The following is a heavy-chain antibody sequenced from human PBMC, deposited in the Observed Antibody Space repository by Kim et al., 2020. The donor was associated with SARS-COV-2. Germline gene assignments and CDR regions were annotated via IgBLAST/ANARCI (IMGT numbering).Heavy chain of an antibody. CDR1: GDSVSSDSAA. CDR3: ARGTIPVGSQPRELDY. D-gene: IGHD1-1*01. J-gene: IGHJ4*02. V-gene: IGHV6-1*01. CDR2: AYYRSKWYH. Sequence: SQTLSLTCAISGDSVSSDSAAWSWIRQSPSTGLEWLGRAYYRSKWYHDYAMSVKSRAAIYADSSKNQFFLQLNSVTPEDTAVYYCARGTIPVGSQPRELDYWGQGTLVVVSS.